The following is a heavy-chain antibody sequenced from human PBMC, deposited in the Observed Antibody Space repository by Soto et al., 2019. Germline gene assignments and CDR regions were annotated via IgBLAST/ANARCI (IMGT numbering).Heavy chain of an antibody. CDR2: IYSSGST. Sequence: QVQLQESGPGLVKPSETLSLTCTVSGGSVSSDTHYWSWIRQPPGKRLEWIGFIYSSGSTNYNPSLKGRVTMSVDTSKNQFSLKLRSVIVADTAVYHCARFVRACSGTTCYTRADFWGQGTTVTVSS. V-gene: IGHV4-61*01. CDR3: ARFVRACSGTTCYTRADF. D-gene: IGHD2-2*02. J-gene: IGHJ6*02. CDR1: GGSVSSDTHY.